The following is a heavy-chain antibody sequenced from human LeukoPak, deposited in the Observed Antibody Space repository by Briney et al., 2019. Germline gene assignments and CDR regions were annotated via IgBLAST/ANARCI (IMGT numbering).Heavy chain of an antibody. CDR3: ARDVGMGAELDY. CDR2: ISSSSSYI. V-gene: IGHV3-21*01. CDR1: GFTFSSYS. J-gene: IGHJ4*02. D-gene: IGHD1-26*01. Sequence: GGSLRLSCAASGFTFSSYSMNWVRQAPGKGLEWVSSISSSSSYIYYADSVKGRFTISRDNAKNSLYLQMNSLRAEDTAVYHCARDVGMGAELDYWGQGTLVTVSS.